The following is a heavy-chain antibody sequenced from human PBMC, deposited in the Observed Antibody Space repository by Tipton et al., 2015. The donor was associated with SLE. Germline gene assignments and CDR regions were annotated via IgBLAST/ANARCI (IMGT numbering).Heavy chain of an antibody. D-gene: IGHD3-10*01. CDR2: IYHSGST. J-gene: IGHJ6*03. CDR3: ARDRYYGSGSLGSNYYYMDV. V-gene: IGHV4-38-2*02. CDR1: GYSISSGYY. Sequence: TLSLTCAVSGYSISSGYYWGWIRQPPGKGLEWIGSIYHSGSTYYNPSLKSRVTISVDTSKNQFSLKLSSVTAADTAVYYCARDRYYGSGSLGSNYYYMDVWGKGTTVTVSS.